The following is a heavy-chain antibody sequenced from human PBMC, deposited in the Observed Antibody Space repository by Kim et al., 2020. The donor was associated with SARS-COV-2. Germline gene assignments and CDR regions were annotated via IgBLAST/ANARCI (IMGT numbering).Heavy chain of an antibody. Sequence: SETLSLTCAVYGGSFSGYYWSWIRQPPGKGLEWIGEINHSGSTNYNPSLKSRVTISVDTSKNQFSLKLSSVTAADTAVYYCASVGRRQGPIWGQGTLVTV. J-gene: IGHJ4*02. CDR3: ASVGRRQGPI. V-gene: IGHV4-34*01. CDR2: INHSGST. CDR1: GGSFSGYY.